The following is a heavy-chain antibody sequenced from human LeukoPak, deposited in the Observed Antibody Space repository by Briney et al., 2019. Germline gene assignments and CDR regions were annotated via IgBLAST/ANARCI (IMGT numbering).Heavy chain of an antibody. CDR3: ARDPESAYGNAFDM. Sequence: GASVKVSCKASGNTFSGYYMHWVRQAPGQGLEWMGWINPNSGVTNFAQKFQGRVTMARDTMTRDTSNSTVYLELIRLTSDDTAVYYCARDPESAYGNAFDMWGQGTMVIVSS. CDR2: INPNSGVT. D-gene: IGHD5-12*01. CDR1: GNTFSGYY. V-gene: IGHV1-2*02. J-gene: IGHJ3*02.